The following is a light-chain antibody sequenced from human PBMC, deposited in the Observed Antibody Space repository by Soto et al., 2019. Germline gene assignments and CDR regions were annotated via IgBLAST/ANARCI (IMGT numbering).Light chain of an antibody. J-gene: IGKJ1*01. CDR3: QQYNTWPRT. V-gene: IGKV1-5*01. CDR2: DAS. CDR1: QNINNW. Sequence: PSTLSASVGDRVTITCRASQNINNWLAWFQQKPGEAPKLLIYDASTLESGVPSRFSGSGSGTEFTLTISSLQPDDFATYYCQQYNTWPRTFGQGTKVGIK.